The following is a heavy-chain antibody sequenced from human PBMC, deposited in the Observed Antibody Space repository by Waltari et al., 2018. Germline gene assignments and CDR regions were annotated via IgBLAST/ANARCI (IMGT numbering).Heavy chain of an antibody. J-gene: IGHJ4*02. CDR3: ARQWSGQDKYYYDSSGYPKLFDY. D-gene: IGHD3-22*01. CDR2: IYYSGIT. V-gene: IGHV4-39*01. CDR1: GGSISSSSYY. Sequence: QLQLQESGPGLVKPSETLSLTCPVSGGSISSSSYYWGWIRQPPGKGLEWIGSIYYSGITYYNPSLKSRVTISVDTSKNQFSLKLSSVTAADTAVYYCARQWSGQDKYYYDSSGYPKLFDYWGQGTLVTVSS.